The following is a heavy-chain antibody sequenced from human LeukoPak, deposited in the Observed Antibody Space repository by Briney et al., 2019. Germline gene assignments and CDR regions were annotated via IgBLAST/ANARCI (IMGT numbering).Heavy chain of an antibody. CDR1: GGSLSGYF. CDR3: ARGRESYYGGSGYAFGRYFDY. V-gene: IGHV4-34*01. J-gene: IGHJ4*02. CDR2: VNHGGAT. Sequence: PSETLSLTCGVSGGSLSGYFWNWIRQPPGKGLEYIGEVNHGGATIVNPSLQSRVTISIDTSRNQFSLRLSSVTAADTAVYYCARGRESYYGGSGYAFGRYFDYWAQGTLVTVSS. D-gene: IGHD3-22*01.